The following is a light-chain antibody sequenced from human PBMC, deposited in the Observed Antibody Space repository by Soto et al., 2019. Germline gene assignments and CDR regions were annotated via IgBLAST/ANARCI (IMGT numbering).Light chain of an antibody. CDR1: QSIGTG. Sequence: DIQLTQSPSTLSASVGDRVTITCRASQSIGTGVARYQQKPDKAPKFLIYDASSLESGVPSRFSGRGSGTEFTLTISSLQPDDLATYHCQQYNSYPLTFGGGTKVEIK. J-gene: IGKJ4*01. V-gene: IGKV1-5*01. CDR3: QQYNSYPLT. CDR2: DAS.